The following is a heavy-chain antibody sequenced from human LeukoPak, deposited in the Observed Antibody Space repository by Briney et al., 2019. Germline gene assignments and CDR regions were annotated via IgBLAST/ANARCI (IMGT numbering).Heavy chain of an antibody. Sequence: SCAASGFTFSSYHMHWVRQAPGQGLEWVGIINPSGGRTTYAQKFQGRVTMTRDTSTSTVYMELSSLRSEDTAVYYCARDSAGIISRDYYYYYIDVWGKGTTVTVSS. CDR3: ARDSAGIISRDYYYYYIDV. V-gene: IGHV1-46*01. J-gene: IGHJ6*03. CDR2: INPSGGRT. D-gene: IGHD3-10*01. CDR1: GFTFSSYH.